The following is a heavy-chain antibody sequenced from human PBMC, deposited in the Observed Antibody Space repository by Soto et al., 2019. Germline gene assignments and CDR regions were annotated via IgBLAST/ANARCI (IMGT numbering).Heavy chain of an antibody. CDR3: AKSRRDSSGYFGY. CDR2: IPYDGSNK. CDR1: GFTFSSYG. D-gene: IGHD3-22*01. Sequence: GGSLRLSCAASGFTFSSYGMHWVRQAPGKGLEWVAVIPYDGSNKYYADSVKGRFTISRDNSKNTLYLQMNSLRAEDTAVYYCAKSRRDSSGYFGYWGQGTLVTVSS. J-gene: IGHJ4*02. V-gene: IGHV3-30*18.